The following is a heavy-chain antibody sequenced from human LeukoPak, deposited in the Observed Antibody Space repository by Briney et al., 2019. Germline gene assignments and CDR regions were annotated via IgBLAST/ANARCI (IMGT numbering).Heavy chain of an antibody. V-gene: IGHV3-11*01. Sequence: GGPLRLSCAPSGFTFSDYYMSWIRQAPGKGLEWFSYISSSGSTIYYAHSVKGRFTISRDNAKNSLYQQVNSLRAEDTAVYYCARDRVGAPIQLWGQGTLVTVSS. CDR1: GFTFSDYY. CDR3: ARDRVGAPIQL. CDR2: ISSSGSTI. J-gene: IGHJ4*02. D-gene: IGHD5-18*01.